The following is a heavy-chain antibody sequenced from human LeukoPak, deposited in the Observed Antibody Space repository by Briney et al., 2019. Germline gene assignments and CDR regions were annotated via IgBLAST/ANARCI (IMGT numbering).Heavy chain of an antibody. CDR1: GFTFSSYA. Sequence: GGSLRLSCAASGFTFSSYAMGWVRQAPGKGLEWVSAISGSGGSTYYADSVKGRFTISRDNSKNTLYLQMNSLRAEDTAVYYCAKDPYYYDSSGYFYWGQGTLVTVSS. V-gene: IGHV3-23*01. D-gene: IGHD3-22*01. CDR2: ISGSGGST. CDR3: AKDPYYYDSSGYFY. J-gene: IGHJ4*02.